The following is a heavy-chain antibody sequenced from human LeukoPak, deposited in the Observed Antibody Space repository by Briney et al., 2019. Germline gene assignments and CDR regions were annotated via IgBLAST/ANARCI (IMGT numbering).Heavy chain of an antibody. V-gene: IGHV1-46*01. CDR2: INPSGGST. J-gene: IGHJ6*02. CDR3: ARDLYEYYDFWSGYYSRWYYYYYGMDV. CDR1: GYTFTSYY. D-gene: IGHD3-3*01. Sequence: ASVKVSCKASGYTFTSYYMHWVRQAPGQGLEWMGIINPSGGSTSYAQKFQGRDTMTRDTSTSTVYMELSSLRSEDTAVYYCARDLYEYYDFWSGYYSRWYYYYYGMDVWGQGTTVTVSS.